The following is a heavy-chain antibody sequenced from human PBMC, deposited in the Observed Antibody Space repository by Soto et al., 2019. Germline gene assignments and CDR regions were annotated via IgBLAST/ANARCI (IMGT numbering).Heavy chain of an antibody. V-gene: IGHV1-46*01. CDR2: INPSDDAT. D-gene: IGHD3-22*01. CDR3: ARDLTREGDYYDRSGYYLDY. CDR1: GYTFTRYY. Sequence: GASVKVSCKASGYTFTRYYMHWVRQAPGQGLEWMGIINPSDDATSYAEKFQDRLTMTKDTSTSTVYMEMSSLRSEDTAVYYCARDLTREGDYYDRSGYYLDYWGQGTLVTVSS. J-gene: IGHJ4*02.